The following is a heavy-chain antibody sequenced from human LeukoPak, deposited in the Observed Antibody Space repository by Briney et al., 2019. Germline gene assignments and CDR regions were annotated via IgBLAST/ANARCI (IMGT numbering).Heavy chain of an antibody. CDR1: GFTFSSYW. V-gene: IGHV3-74*01. CDR3: ARVGYSYGWDDAFDI. Sequence: GGSLRLSCAASGFTFSSYWMHWVRQAPGKGLLWVSRINSDGSSTSYADSVKGRFTISRDNAKNTLYLQMNSLRAEDTAVYYCARVGYSYGWDDAFDIWGQGTMVTVSS. D-gene: IGHD5-18*01. CDR2: INSDGSST. J-gene: IGHJ3*02.